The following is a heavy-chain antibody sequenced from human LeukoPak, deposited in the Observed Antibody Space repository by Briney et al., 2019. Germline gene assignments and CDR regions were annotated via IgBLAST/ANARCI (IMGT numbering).Heavy chain of an antibody. Sequence: GRSLRLSCAASGFTFSNYGMHWVRQAPGKGLEWVAVISYDGSNKYYADSVKGRFTISRDNSKNTLYLQMNSLRAEDTAVYYCARDYLGSSGYYLGYWGQGTLVTVSS. J-gene: IGHJ4*02. D-gene: IGHD3-22*01. V-gene: IGHV3-30*03. CDR3: ARDYLGSSGYYLGY. CDR1: GFTFSNYG. CDR2: ISYDGSNK.